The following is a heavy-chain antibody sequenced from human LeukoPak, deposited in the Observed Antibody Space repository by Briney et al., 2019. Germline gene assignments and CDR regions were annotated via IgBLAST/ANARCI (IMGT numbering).Heavy chain of an antibody. D-gene: IGHD1-7*01. CDR2: IIPIFGTA. V-gene: IGHV1-69*13. J-gene: IGHJ3*02. Sequence: GASVKVSCKASGGTFSSYAISWVRQAPGQGLEWTGGIIPIFGTANYAQKFQGRVTITADESTSTAYMELSSLRSEDTAVYYCARELTGTILAPRRGAFDIWGQGTMVTVSS. CDR1: GGTFSSYA. CDR3: ARELTGTILAPRRGAFDI.